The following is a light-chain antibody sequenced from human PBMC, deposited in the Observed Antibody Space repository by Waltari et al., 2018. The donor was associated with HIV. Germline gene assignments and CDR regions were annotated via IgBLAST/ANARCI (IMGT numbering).Light chain of an antibody. CDR1: SNAAGSYNF. CDR3: CSYAGKSNTFLI. V-gene: IGLV2-23*02. Sequence: QSALTQPASVSGSPGQSITISCTGTSNAAGSYNFVSWYQQHPGKAPRLIIYEVSKRPSGVSNRVSGSKSGNTASLTISGLQADDEADYSCCSYAGKSNTFLIFGGGTKLTVL. J-gene: IGLJ2*01. CDR2: EVS.